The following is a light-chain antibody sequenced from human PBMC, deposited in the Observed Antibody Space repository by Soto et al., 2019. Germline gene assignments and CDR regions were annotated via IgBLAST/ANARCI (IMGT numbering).Light chain of an antibody. Sequence: QSALTQPPSASGSPGQSVTISCTGTSSDVGGYNYVSWYQHHPGKAPKLMIYEVSKRPSGVPDRFSGSKSGNTASLTVSGLQTEDEADYYCSSYAGSNTYVVFGGGTKLT. J-gene: IGLJ2*01. CDR3: SSYAGSNTYVV. CDR1: SSDVGGYNY. CDR2: EVS. V-gene: IGLV2-8*01.